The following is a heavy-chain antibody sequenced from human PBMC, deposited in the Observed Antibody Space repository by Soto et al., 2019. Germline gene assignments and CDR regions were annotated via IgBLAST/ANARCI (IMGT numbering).Heavy chain of an antibody. CDR2: ISAYNGNT. D-gene: IGHD2-15*01. V-gene: IGHV1-18*01. J-gene: IGHJ6*02. CDR3: ASIDCSGCSCYPAYYYYGMDV. Sequence: ASVKVSCKASGYTFTSYGISWVRQAPGQGLEWMGWISAYNGNTNYAQKLQGRVTMTTDTSTSTAYMELRSLRSDDTAVYYCASIDCSGCSCYPAYYYYGMDVWGQGTTVTVCS. CDR1: GYTFTSYG.